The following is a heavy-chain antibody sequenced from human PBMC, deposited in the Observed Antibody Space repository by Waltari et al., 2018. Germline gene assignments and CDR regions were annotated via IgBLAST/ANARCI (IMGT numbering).Heavy chain of an antibody. Sequence: WCCALPAPGKGLEWIGQDDLSGRTNNGPSVASRVIMSLDTSINHFSLNMHSATAADTAVYYCARDRGRGLYLDSWGRGILVSVSP. CDR2: DDLSGRT. CDR3: ARDRGRGLYLDS. D-gene: IGHD2-15*01. J-gene: IGHJ4*02. V-gene: IGHV4-4*02.